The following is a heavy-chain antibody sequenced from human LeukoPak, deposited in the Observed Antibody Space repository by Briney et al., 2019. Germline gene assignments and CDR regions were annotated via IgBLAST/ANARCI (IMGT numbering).Heavy chain of an antibody. CDR3: ARVSYYYGSGSYRPTAVYYFDY. Sequence: GGSLRLSCAASGFSSYAMSWVRQAPGKGLEWVSYISGSSNDINYADSVKGRFTVSRDNTKNSLFLQMNSLRVEDTAVYYCARVSYYYGSGSYRPTAVYYFDYWGQGTLVTVSS. CDR2: ISGSSNDI. J-gene: IGHJ4*02. D-gene: IGHD3-10*01. V-gene: IGHV3-21*05. CDR1: GFSSYA.